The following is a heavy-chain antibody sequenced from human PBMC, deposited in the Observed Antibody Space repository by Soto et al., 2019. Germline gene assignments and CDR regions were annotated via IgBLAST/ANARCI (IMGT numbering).Heavy chain of an antibody. CDR1: RYTRTELY. Sequence: ASVKVSCKLSRYTRTELYMHWVRQVPGKGLEWMGGFDPEHADTIYAPKFQDRVTITRDMSTSTAYMELSSLRSEDTAVYYCAADPSKSQSFWSGYYQPFFAFDIWGQGTMVTVSS. CDR3: AADPSKSQSFWSGYYQPFFAFDI. D-gene: IGHD3-3*01. V-gene: IGHV1-24*01. J-gene: IGHJ3*02. CDR2: FDPEHADT.